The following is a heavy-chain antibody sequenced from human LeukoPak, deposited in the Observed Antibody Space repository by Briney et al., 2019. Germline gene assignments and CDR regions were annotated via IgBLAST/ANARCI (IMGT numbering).Heavy chain of an antibody. Sequence: PSETLSLTCAVSGVYISSGDYYWTWIRQPPGKGLEWIGYISYSGSTYYNPSLKSGITISLDTSKNQFSLKVTSVTAADTAVYYCARDENSYYMDVWGTGTTVTVSS. J-gene: IGHJ6*03. CDR2: ISYSGST. CDR1: GVYISSGDYY. V-gene: IGHV4-30-4*08. CDR3: ARDENSYYMDV.